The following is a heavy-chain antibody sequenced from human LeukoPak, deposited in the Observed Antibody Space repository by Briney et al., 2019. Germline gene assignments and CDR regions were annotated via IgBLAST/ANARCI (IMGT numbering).Heavy chain of an antibody. V-gene: IGHV3-30*02. CDR1: GFTFSSYG. CDR2: IRYDGSNK. J-gene: IGHJ4*02. D-gene: IGHD4-23*01. Sequence: GGSLRLSCAASGFTFSSYGMHWVRQAPGKGLEWVAFIRYDGSNKYYADSVKGRFTISRDNAKDSLYLHMNSLRAEDTAVYYCARDYGGSSPFDYWGQGTLVTVSS. CDR3: ARDYGGSSPFDY.